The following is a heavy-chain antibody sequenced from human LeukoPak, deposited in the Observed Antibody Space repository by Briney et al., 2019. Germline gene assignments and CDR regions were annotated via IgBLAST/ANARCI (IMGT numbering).Heavy chain of an antibody. V-gene: IGHV1-18*01. CDR2: ISAYNGNT. Sequence: ASVTVSFKSSGYTFTTYGISWVRQAPGQGLEWMGWISAYNGNTNYAQKLQGRVTMTTDTSTSTAYMELRSLRSDDTAVYYCARDGRKDYYYYGMDVWGQGTTVTVSS. CDR1: GYTFTTYG. D-gene: IGHD1-26*01. CDR3: ARDGRKDYYYYGMDV. J-gene: IGHJ6*02.